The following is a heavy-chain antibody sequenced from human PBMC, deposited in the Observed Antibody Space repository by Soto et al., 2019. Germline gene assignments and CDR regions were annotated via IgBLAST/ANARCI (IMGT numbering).Heavy chain of an antibody. D-gene: IGHD3-3*01. V-gene: IGHV4-61*01. J-gene: IGHJ4*02. CDR2: VYHTGRT. CDR1: GGSFKGGSYS. CDR3: ARDFAYFDS. Sequence: SETLSLTCTVSGGSFKGGSYSWSWIRQSPGKGLEWIGYVYHTGRTSYNPSLKSRVSISMDTSKNQFSLNLDSVTAADTAVYFCARDFAYFDSWGQGTLVTVSS.